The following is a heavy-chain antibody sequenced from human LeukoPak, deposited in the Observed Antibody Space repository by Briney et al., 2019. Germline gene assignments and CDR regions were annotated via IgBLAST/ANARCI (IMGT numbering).Heavy chain of an antibody. J-gene: IGHJ4*02. CDR1: GFTFGDHT. CDR2: IRSKAYGGTT. D-gene: IGHD3-22*01. CDR3: TRGGAYYYDSSGYSHFDY. V-gene: IGHV3-49*03. Sequence: GGSLRLSCTASGFTFGDHTMSWFRQAPGKGLEWVGFIRSKAYGGTTEYAASVKGRFTISRDDSKSIAYLQMNSLKTEDTAVYYCTRGGAYYYDSSGYSHFDYWGQGTLVTVSS.